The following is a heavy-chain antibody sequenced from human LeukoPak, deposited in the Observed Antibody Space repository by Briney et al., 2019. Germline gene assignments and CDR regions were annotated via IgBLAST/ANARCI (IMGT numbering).Heavy chain of an antibody. J-gene: IGHJ4*02. CDR1: GFTFSSHS. D-gene: IGHD5-24*01. V-gene: IGHV3-48*02. CDR3: EDGIRDAFDY. Sequence: PGGSMRLSGAASGFTFSSHSMNLDSQDPGNGLDRNTNIRTTAEGAKYAYYADSVKGRVTISRDDGKNTLYLHMNSLRDDDTFFFQAEDGIRDAFDYWGQGILITVSS. CDR2: IRTTAEGAKYA.